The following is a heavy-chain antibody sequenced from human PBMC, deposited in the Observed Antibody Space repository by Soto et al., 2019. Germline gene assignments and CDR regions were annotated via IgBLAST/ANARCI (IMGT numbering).Heavy chain of an antibody. D-gene: IGHD3-10*01. V-gene: IGHV4-30-4*01. J-gene: IGHJ4*02. CDR1: GGSISSGDYY. Sequence: PSETLSLTCTVSGGSISSGDYYWSWIRQPPGKGHEWIGYIYYSGSTYYNPSLKSRVTIPVDTSKNQFSLKLSSVTAADTAVYYCARENYYGSGSYYNGGDFGYWGQGTLVTVSS. CDR2: IYYSGST. CDR3: ARENYYGSGSYYNGGDFGY.